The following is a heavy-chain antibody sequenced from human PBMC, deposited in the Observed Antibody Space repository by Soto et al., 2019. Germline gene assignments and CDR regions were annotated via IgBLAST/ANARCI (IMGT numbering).Heavy chain of an antibody. CDR2: IIPIFGTA. Sequence: QVQLVQSGAEVKKPGSSVKVSCKASGGTFSSYAISWVRQAPGQGLEWMGGIIPIFGTANYAQKFQGRVTITADESTSTAYMELSSLRSEDTAVYYCARGELPGDYPRYYYYGMDVWGQGTTVTVSS. D-gene: IGHD4-17*01. J-gene: IGHJ6*02. CDR3: ARGELPGDYPRYYYYGMDV. CDR1: GGTFSSYA. V-gene: IGHV1-69*12.